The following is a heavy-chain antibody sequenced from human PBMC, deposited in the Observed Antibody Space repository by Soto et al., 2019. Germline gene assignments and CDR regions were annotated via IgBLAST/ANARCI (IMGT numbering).Heavy chain of an antibody. Sequence: ASVKVSCKASGFTFTSSAVQWVRQARGQRLEWIGWIVVGSGNTNYAQKFQERVTITRDMSTSTAYMELSSLRSEDSAVYYCAAVDYAFWSGYLSMDVWGQGTTVTVAS. D-gene: IGHD3-3*01. J-gene: IGHJ6*02. V-gene: IGHV1-58*01. CDR2: IVVGSGNT. CDR3: AAVDYAFWSGYLSMDV. CDR1: GFTFTSSA.